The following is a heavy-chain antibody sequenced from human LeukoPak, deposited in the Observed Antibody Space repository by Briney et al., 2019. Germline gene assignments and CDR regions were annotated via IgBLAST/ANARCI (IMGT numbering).Heavy chain of an antibody. D-gene: IGHD6-13*01. CDR2: ISGSGGST. J-gene: IGHJ5*02. V-gene: IGHV3-23*01. Sequence: PGGTLRLSCAASGFTFSSYGMSWVRQAPGKGPEWVSVISGSGGSTYYADSVKGRFTISRDNSKNTLYLQMNSLRAEDTAVYYCARAGYSSSWYAGVSFDPWGQGTLVTVSS. CDR3: ARAGYSSSWYAGVSFDP. CDR1: GFTFSSYG.